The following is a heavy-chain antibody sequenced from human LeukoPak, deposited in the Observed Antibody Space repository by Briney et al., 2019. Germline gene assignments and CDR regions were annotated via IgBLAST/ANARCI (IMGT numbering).Heavy chain of an antibody. V-gene: IGHV4-38-2*02. CDR3: ARESRFLSFDY. CDR2: IYHSGST. Sequence: SETLSLTCTVSGYSISSGYYWGWIRQPPGKGLEWIGSIYHSGSTYYNPSLKSRVTISVDTSKNQFPLKLSSVTAADTAVYYCARESRFLSFDYWGQGTLVTVSS. J-gene: IGHJ4*02. CDR1: GYSISSGYY. D-gene: IGHD2-21*01.